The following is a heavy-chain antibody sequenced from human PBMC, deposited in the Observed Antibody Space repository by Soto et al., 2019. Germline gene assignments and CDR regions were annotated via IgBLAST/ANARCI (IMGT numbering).Heavy chain of an antibody. CDR2: ISTDGSST. J-gene: IGHJ4*02. D-gene: IGHD2-2*01. CDR3: ARATGSNHPFDY. Sequence: EVQLVESGGGLVQPGGSLRLSCAATGFTFSTYWMHWVRQGPGKGLVWVSRISTDGSSTTYAYSVKGRFTISRDNAKNTLYLQMNSLRAEDTAVYYCARATGSNHPFDYWGQGSLVNGSS. CDR1: GFTFSTYW. V-gene: IGHV3-74*01.